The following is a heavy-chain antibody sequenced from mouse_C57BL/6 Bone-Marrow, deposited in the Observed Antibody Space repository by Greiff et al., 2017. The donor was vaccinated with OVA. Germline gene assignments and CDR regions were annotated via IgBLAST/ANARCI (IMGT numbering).Heavy chain of an antibody. CDR3: ARDYYGRSFYAMDY. CDR2: ISDGGSYT. J-gene: IGHJ4*01. CDR1: GFTFSSYA. V-gene: IGHV5-4*01. D-gene: IGHD1-1*01. Sequence: DVKLVESGGGLVKPGGSLKLSCAASGFTFSSYAMSWVRQTPEKRLEWVATISDGGSYTYYPDNVKGRFTISRDNAKNNLYLQMSHLKSEDTAMYYSARDYYGRSFYAMDYWGQGTSVTVSS.